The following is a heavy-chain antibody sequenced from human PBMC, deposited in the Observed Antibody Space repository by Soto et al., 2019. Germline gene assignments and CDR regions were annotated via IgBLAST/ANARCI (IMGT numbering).Heavy chain of an antibody. CDR3: ARGWGRIFDY. D-gene: IGHD7-27*01. V-gene: IGHV4-34*01. J-gene: IGHJ4*02. Sequence: QVQLQQWGAGLLKPSETLSLTCAVYGRSFSGYYWNWIRQPPGKGLEWIGEISHSGSANYNPSLKSRVTISVDTSKNQFSLKLSSVTAADTAVYYCARGWGRIFDYWGQGTLVTVSS. CDR1: GRSFSGYY. CDR2: ISHSGSA.